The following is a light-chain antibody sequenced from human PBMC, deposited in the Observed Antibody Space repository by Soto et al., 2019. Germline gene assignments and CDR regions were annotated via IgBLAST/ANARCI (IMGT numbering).Light chain of an antibody. CDR1: SSDVGRYNY. CDR3: NSYTGGTAYL. J-gene: IGLJ1*01. Sequence: QSVLAQPASASGSPGQSITISCTGASSDVGRYNYVSWYQLHPGKAPKLIIYEVSNRPSGVSNRFSGSKSGNTASLTISGLRPEDEADDYCNSYTGGTAYLFGTGTKVTV. V-gene: IGLV2-14*01. CDR2: EVS.